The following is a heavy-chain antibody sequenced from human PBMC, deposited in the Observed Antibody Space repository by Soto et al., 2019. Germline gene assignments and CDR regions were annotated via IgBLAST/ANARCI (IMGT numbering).Heavy chain of an antibody. Sequence: PGESLKISCKGSGYSFTSYWIGWVRQMPGKGLEWMGIIYPGDSDTRYSPSFQGQVTISADKSISTAYLQWSSLKASDTAMYYCARLGRRWARWRFERGMGRWGQVTWGTVS. CDR3: ARLGRRWARWRFERGMGR. CDR1: GYSFTSYW. D-gene: IGHD1-26*01. J-gene: IGHJ6*02. V-gene: IGHV5-51*01. CDR2: IYPGDSDT.